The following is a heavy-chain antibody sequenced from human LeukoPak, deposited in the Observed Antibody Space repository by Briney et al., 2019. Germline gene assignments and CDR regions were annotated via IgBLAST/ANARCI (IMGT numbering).Heavy chain of an antibody. CDR2: ISYDGSNK. Sequence: GRSLRLSCAASGFTFSSYAMHWVRQAPGNGLEWVAVISYDGSNKYYADSVKGRFTISRDNSKNTLYLQMNSLRAEDTAVYYCAREFTMFIDYWGQGTLVTVSS. D-gene: IGHD3-10*02. J-gene: IGHJ4*02. CDR3: AREFTMFIDY. V-gene: IGHV3-30-3*01. CDR1: GFTFSSYA.